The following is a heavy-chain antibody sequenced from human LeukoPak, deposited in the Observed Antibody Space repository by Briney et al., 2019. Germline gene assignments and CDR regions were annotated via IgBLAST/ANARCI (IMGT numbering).Heavy chain of an antibody. V-gene: IGHV3-7*01. CDR1: GFTFSSYW. Sequence: GGSLRLSCAASGFTFSSYWMSWVRQAPGKGLEWVANIKQDGREKYYVDSVKGRFNSSRDNAKNSLYLQMNGLRAEDTAVYYCARDYDYDKYYYYYMDVWGKGTTVTVSS. CDR2: IKQDGREK. J-gene: IGHJ6*03. CDR3: ARDYDYDKYYYYYMDV. D-gene: IGHD3-22*01.